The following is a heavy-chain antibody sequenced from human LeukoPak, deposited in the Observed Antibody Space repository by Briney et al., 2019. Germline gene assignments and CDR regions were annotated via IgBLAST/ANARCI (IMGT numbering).Heavy chain of an antibody. J-gene: IGHJ4*02. V-gene: IGHV1-8*01. D-gene: IGHD5-12*01. CDR1: GYTFTSYD. CDR2: MNPNSGNT. Sequence: ASVKVSCTASGYTFTSYDISWVRQATGQGLEWLGWMNPNSGNTAYAQRFQGRVTMTRNTSISTAYMELSSLRSEDTAVYYCAKFGGGYEPSNSWGQGTLVTVSS. CDR3: AKFGGGYEPSNS.